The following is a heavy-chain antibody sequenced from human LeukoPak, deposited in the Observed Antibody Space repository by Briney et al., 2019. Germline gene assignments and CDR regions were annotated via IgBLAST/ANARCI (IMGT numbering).Heavy chain of an antibody. D-gene: IGHD2-21*02. Sequence: GGSLRHSCAASGFNFSSYAMNWVRQAPGKGLEWVTVISDGGHSTYYADSVKGRFTISRDNSKNTLYLQMNSLTAADTAVYFCAKSSDSLFSDCWGQGTLVTVSS. CDR2: ISDGGHST. J-gene: IGHJ4*02. CDR1: GFNFSSYA. CDR3: AKSSDSLFSDC. V-gene: IGHV3-23*01.